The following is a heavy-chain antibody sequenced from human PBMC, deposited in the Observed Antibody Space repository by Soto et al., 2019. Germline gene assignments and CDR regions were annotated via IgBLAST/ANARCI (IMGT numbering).Heavy chain of an antibody. V-gene: IGHV2-5*02. CDR3: AHLVVAGIRYYFDS. J-gene: IGHJ4*02. CDR1: GFSLSTSGVG. CDR2: IYWDDDK. Sequence: SGPTLVNPTQTLTLTCTFSGFSLSTSGVGVGWIRQPPGKALEWLTFIYWDDDKRNSPFLKSRLTITKDTSKNQVVLTMTNMDPVDTATYYCAHLVVAGIRYYFDSWGQGTLVTVPS. D-gene: IGHD2-15*01.